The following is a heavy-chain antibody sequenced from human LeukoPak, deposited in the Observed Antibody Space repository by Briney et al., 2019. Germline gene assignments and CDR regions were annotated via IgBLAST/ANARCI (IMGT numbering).Heavy chain of an antibody. V-gene: IGHV1-69*01. Sequence: ASVKVSCKASGGTFSSYAISWVRQAPGQGLEGWGGIIPIFGTANYAQKFQGRVTITADESTSTAYMELSSLRSEDTAVYYCARDNAQGVGVVKDYYYGMDVWGQGTTVTVSS. CDR1: GGTFSSYA. J-gene: IGHJ6*02. CDR3: ARDNAQGVGVVKDYYYGMDV. D-gene: IGHD3-3*01. CDR2: IIPIFGTA.